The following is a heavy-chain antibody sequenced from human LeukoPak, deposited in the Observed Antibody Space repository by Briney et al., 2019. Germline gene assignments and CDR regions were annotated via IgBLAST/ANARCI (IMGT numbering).Heavy chain of an antibody. CDR3: ARDRCSGGSCPYYYDSSGYSDY. D-gene: IGHD3-22*01. CDR2: ISAYNGNT. V-gene: IGHV1-18*01. J-gene: IGHJ4*02. Sequence: GASVKVSCKASGYTFTDYAITWVRQAPGQGLEWMGWISAYNGNTNYAQNFQGRVTMTTDTSTSTAYMELRSRRSDDTAVYYCARDRCSGGSCPYYYDSSGYSDYWGQGTLVTVSS. CDR1: GYTFTDYA.